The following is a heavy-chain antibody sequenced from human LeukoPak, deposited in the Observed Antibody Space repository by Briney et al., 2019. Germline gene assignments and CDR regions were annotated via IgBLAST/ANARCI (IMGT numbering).Heavy chain of an antibody. CDR2: ISGSFST. Sequence: GGSLRLSCAVPGFSFSSYAMSWVRQAPGKGLEWVSSISGSFSTFYADSVKGRFTISRDNSKNTLYMQMNSLRAEDTAVYYCAKGEWLDDWGQGILVTVSS. V-gene: IGHV3-23*01. J-gene: IGHJ4*02. D-gene: IGHD3-16*01. CDR3: AKGEWLDD. CDR1: GFSFSSYA.